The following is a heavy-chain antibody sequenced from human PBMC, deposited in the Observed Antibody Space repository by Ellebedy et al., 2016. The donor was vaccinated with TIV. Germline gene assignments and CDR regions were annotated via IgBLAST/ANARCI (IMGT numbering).Heavy chain of an antibody. CDR3: VKEGEGGDYKSHFQY. V-gene: IGHV3-23*01. D-gene: IGHD4-17*01. CDR2: ISDSATT. Sequence: GESLKISCVVSGFTFSSYAMTWVRQAPGKGLEWVSTISDSATTYYADSVKGRFTISRDNSKNTLYLQMNSLRAEDTAIYYCVKEGEGGDYKSHFQYWGQGNLVTVSS. J-gene: IGHJ4*02. CDR1: GFTFSSYA.